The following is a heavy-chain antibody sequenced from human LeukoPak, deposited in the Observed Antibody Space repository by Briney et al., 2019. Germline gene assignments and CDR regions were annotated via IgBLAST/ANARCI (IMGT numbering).Heavy chain of an antibody. D-gene: IGHD6-19*01. Sequence: PSETLSLTCTVSGGSINNYYWSWIRQPPGKGLEWIGYIYYSGSTNYNPSLKSRVTISVDTSKNQLSLKLRSVTAADTAVYYCARAEAVAGVDYWGQGTLVTVSS. CDR2: IYYSGST. J-gene: IGHJ4*02. V-gene: IGHV4-59*01. CDR3: ARAEAVAGVDY. CDR1: GGSINNYY.